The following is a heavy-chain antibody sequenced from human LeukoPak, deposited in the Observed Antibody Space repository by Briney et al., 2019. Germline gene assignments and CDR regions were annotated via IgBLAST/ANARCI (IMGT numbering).Heavy chain of an antibody. CDR3: ARGLRGQYSSSSGFYFDY. V-gene: IGHV3-33*01. D-gene: IGHD6-6*01. Sequence: GGSLRLSCAASGFTFSSYGMHWVRQTPGKGLEWVAVIWYDGSNKYYADSVKGRFTIFRDNSKNTLYLQMNSLRAEDTAVYYCARGLRGQYSSSSGFYFDYWGQGTLVTVSS. J-gene: IGHJ4*02. CDR1: GFTFSSYG. CDR2: IWYDGSNK.